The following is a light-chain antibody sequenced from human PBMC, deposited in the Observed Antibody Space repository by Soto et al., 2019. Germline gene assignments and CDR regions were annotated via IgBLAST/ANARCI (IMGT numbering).Light chain of an antibody. V-gene: IGLV2-18*01. Sequence: QSALTQPPSVSGSPGQSVTISCTGTRSDVGSYYRVSWYQQPPGKAPKLLIYEVNNRPWGVPDRFSGSKSGNTASLTISGHQAEEQADYHSTLYTRTYAFDFGLGPKVTVL. CDR1: RSDVGSYYR. CDR3: TLYTRTYAFD. CDR2: EVN. J-gene: IGLJ1*01.